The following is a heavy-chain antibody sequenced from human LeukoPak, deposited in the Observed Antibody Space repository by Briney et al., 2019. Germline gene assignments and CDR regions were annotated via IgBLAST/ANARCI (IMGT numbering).Heavy chain of an antibody. Sequence: SETLSLTCAVYGGSFSGYYWSWIRQPPGKGLEWIGEINHSGSTNYNPSLKSRVTISVDTSKNQFALKLSSVTAADTAVYYCARARFWGRPGIAVAGTKNGNFDYWGQGTLVTVSS. D-gene: IGHD6-19*01. V-gene: IGHV4-34*01. CDR1: GGSFSGYY. J-gene: IGHJ4*02. CDR3: ARARFWGRPGIAVAGTKNGNFDY. CDR2: INHSGST.